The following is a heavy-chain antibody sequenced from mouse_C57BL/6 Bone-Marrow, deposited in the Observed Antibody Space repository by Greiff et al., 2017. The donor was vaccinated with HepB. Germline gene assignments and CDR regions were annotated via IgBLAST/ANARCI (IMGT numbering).Heavy chain of an antibody. CDR3: ARGWVVDY. J-gene: IGHJ2*01. D-gene: IGHD4-1*01. CDR1: GFTFSDYY. V-gene: IGHV5-16*01. CDR2: INYDGSST. Sequence: EVKLVESEGGLVQPGSSMKLSCTASGFTFSDYYMAWVRQVPEKGLEWVANINYDGSSTYYLDSLKSRFIISRDNAKNILYLQMSSLKSEDTATYYCARGWVVDYWGQGTTLTVSS.